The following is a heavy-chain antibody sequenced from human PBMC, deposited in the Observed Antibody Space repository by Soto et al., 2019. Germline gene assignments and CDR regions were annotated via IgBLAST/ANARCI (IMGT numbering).Heavy chain of an antibody. CDR1: GFTFTSYW. V-gene: IGHV3-7*05. J-gene: IGHJ4*02. CDR2: IKQDGKSK. CDR3: ARLRFIFMMRDFDS. D-gene: IGHD3-16*01. Sequence: EVQLVESGGGLVQPGGSLRLSCAASGFTFTSYWMSWVRQAPGKGLEWVANIKQDGKSKYYADHVKGRFTVSRDNGKYSIALKMDSLRDDDTAVYRCARLRFIFMMRDFDSWGQGTLVTVSS.